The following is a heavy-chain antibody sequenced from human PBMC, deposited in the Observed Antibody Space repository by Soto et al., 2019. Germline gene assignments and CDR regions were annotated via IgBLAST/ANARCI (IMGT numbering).Heavy chain of an antibody. Sequence: PWGSLRLSCAASGFTFISHNINFFRQSPFKGLEWVSWISSSSNYIYYSDLVKGRFTISRDNAKDSLYLQMNSLRVEDTAVYYCARYIWFGELLSYGMDVWGQGTTVTVSS. CDR3: ARYIWFGELLSYGMDV. J-gene: IGHJ6*02. CDR1: GFTFISHN. CDR2: ISSSSNYI. D-gene: IGHD3-10*01. V-gene: IGHV3-21*01.